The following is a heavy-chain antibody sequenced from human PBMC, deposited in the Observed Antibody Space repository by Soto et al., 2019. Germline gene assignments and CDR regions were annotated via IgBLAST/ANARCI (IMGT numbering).Heavy chain of an antibody. J-gene: IGHJ6*02. Sequence: ASVKVSCKTSGYTFTDYYMHWVRQAPGQRLEWIGWIVVGSGNTNYAQKFQERVTITRDMSTSTAYMELSSLRSEDTAVYYCAAEPIAVASGNYYYGMDVWGQGTTVTVSS. V-gene: IGHV1-58*02. CDR3: AAEPIAVASGNYYYGMDV. D-gene: IGHD6-19*01. CDR1: GYTFTDYY. CDR2: IVVGSGNT.